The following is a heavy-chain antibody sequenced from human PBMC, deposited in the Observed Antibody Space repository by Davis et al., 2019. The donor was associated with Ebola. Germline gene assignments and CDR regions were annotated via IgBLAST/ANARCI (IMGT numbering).Heavy chain of an antibody. J-gene: IGHJ4*02. Sequence: PSETLSLTCSVSGASITDRRYSWGWIRQPPGKALEWIGNILYSGSTYYIPSLKSRATISADTSKNQFSLMLRSVTAADTAVYYCVRFGHGAYWGQGILVTVSS. CDR1: GASITDRRYS. V-gene: IGHV4-39*07. D-gene: IGHD3-16*01. CDR2: ILYSGST. CDR3: VRFGHGAY.